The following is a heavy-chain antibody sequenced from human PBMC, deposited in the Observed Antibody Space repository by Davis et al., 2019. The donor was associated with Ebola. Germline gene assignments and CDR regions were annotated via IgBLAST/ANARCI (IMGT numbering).Heavy chain of an antibody. CDR2: IKQDGNEK. J-gene: IGHJ4*02. V-gene: IGHV3-7*01. CDR1: GFTFSSYA. D-gene: IGHD4-23*01. CDR3: ARSSGGPDY. Sequence: GESLKISCAASGFTFSSYAMSWVRQAPGKGLEWVANIKQDGNEKYYMDSVKGRFIISRDNPENSLYLQMNSLRAEDTAVYYCARSSGGPDYWGQGTLVTVSS.